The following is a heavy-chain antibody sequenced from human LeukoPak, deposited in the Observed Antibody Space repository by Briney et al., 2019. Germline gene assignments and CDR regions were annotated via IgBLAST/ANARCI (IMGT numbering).Heavy chain of an antibody. V-gene: IGHV3-9*01. J-gene: IGHJ6*03. CDR1: GFTFGDHA. D-gene: IGHD2-21*02. CDR3: AKDQGLRKYYYYYYMDV. Sequence: GRSLRLSCVGSGFTFGDHAMHWVRQAPGRGLEWIAGISFNGGEIGYADSVKGRFTSSRDNANQSLYLQMNSLRVEDTALYFCAKDQGLRKYYYYYYMDVWGRGTTVIVS. CDR2: ISFNGGEI.